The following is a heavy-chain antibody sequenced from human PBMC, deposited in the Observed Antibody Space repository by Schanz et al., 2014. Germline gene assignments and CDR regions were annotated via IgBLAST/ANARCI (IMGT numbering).Heavy chain of an antibody. D-gene: IGHD6-19*01. Sequence: EVHLVESGGGLVQPGGSLRLSCAASGFSFSTYWMSWVRQAPGKGLEWVANIKRDGSEKNYLDSVKGRFTISRDNAKNTLYLQMNTLRAEDTAVYYCARDNSHWLVDYWGQGTLVTVSS. V-gene: IGHV3-7*01. CDR3: ARDNSHWLVDY. J-gene: IGHJ4*02. CDR1: GFSFSTYW. CDR2: IKRDGSEK.